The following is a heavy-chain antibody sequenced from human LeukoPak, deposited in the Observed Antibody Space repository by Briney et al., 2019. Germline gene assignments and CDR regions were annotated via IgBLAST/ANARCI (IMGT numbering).Heavy chain of an antibody. CDR3: AREGCSSTSCYRALGAFDI. CDR2: IYYSGST. Sequence: KPSETLSLTCTVSGGSISSGDYYWSWIRQPPGKGLEWIGYIYYSGSTNYNPSLKSRVTISVDTSKNQFSLKLSSVTAADTAVYYCAREGCSSTSCYRALGAFDIWGQGTMVTVSS. V-gene: IGHV4-61*08. D-gene: IGHD2-2*01. J-gene: IGHJ3*02. CDR1: GGSISSGDYY.